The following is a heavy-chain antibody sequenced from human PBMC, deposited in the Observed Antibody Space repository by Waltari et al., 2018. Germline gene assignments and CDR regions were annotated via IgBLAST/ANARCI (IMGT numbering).Heavy chain of an antibody. Sequence: EVQLVESGGGLVQPGGSLRLSCVASGFIFSTYWMDWVRQAPGKGLVWVSRIKSDGSSTTYADSVKGHFTISRDNAKNTLYLHMSSLRAEDTAGYYCVRENIAAAGLESWGQGTLVTVSS. CDR3: VRENIAAAGLES. V-gene: IGHV3-74*01. CDR1: GFIFSTYW. J-gene: IGHJ4*02. D-gene: IGHD6-13*01. CDR2: IKSDGSST.